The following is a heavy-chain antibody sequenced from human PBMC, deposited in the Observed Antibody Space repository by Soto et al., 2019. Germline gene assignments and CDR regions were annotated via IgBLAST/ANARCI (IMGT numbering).Heavy chain of an antibody. CDR2: IIPIFGTA. Sequence: SVKVSCKASGGTFSSYAISWVRQAPGQGLEWMGGIIPIFGTANYAQKFQGRVTITADKSTSTAYMELSSLRSEDTAVYYCARSPVSEAWFDPWGQGTLVTAPQ. J-gene: IGHJ5*02. V-gene: IGHV1-69*06. CDR1: GGTFSSYA. CDR3: ARSPVSEAWFDP.